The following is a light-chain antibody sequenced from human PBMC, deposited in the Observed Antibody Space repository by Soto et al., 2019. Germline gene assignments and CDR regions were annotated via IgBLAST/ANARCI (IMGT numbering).Light chain of an antibody. Sequence: QSALTQPASVSGSPGQSITISCTGTSSDVGGYNYVSWYQQHPGKAPKLMIYEVSNRPSGVSNRFSGSKSGNTASLTISGLQAEDEADYYCSSYTSSSRKFGGGTKVTVL. CDR1: SSDVGGYNY. J-gene: IGLJ2*01. V-gene: IGLV2-14*01. CDR3: SSYTSSSRK. CDR2: EVS.